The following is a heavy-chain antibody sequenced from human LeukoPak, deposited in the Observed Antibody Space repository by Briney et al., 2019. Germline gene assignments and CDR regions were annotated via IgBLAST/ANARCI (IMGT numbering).Heavy chain of an antibody. CDR1: GGSISSSGYY. V-gene: IGHV4-39*01. D-gene: IGHD1-26*01. CDR2: MYYSGTT. J-gene: IGHJ4*02. Sequence: PSETLSLTCSLSGGSISSSGYYWGWIRQPPGQRLEWIGSMYYSGTTYYNPSLKSRVTISVDTSKNQFSLKLTSVTAADTAVYYCARRSGSYFSHFDYWGQGNLVTVSS. CDR3: ARRSGSYFSHFDY.